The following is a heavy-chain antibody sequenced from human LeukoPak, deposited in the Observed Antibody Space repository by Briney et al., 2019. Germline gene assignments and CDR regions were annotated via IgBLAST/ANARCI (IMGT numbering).Heavy chain of an antibody. Sequence: GGSLRLSCAASGFTFSNYWMSWVRQAPGKGLEWVANIKQDGSEKYYVDSVKGRFTVSRDNAKNSLYLQMNSLRAEDTAVYYCARDGFGGSGSFDFDYWGQGTLVTVSS. D-gene: IGHD3-10*01. V-gene: IGHV3-7*01. CDR2: IKQDGSEK. CDR3: ARDGFGGSGSFDFDY. J-gene: IGHJ4*02. CDR1: GFTFSNYW.